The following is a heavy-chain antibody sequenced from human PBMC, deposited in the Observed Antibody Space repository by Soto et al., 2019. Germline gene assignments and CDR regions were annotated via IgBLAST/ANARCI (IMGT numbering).Heavy chain of an antibody. D-gene: IGHD2-21*01. Sequence: EVQLLESGGDLVQPGGSLRLSCTASGFTFSTYTINWDRQAPVEGLEWVSAISESGGSIHYADSVRGRFTVSRDNSKNTLYLQMNSLRVEDTAVYYCVKDLWNSWGQGTLVIVSS. V-gene: IGHV3-23*01. CDR1: GFTFSTYT. CDR3: VKDLWNS. CDR2: ISESGGSI. J-gene: IGHJ4*02.